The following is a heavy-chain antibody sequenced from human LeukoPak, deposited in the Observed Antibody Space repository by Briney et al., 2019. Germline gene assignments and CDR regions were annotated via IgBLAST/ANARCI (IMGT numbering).Heavy chain of an antibody. D-gene: IGHD2-15*01. J-gene: IGHJ4*02. Sequence: ASVKVSCKASGYTFTGYYMHWARQAPGQGLEWMGWINPNSGGTNYAQKFQGRVTMTRDTSISTAYMELSRLRSDDTAVYYCARERTLTSCYDYWGQGTLVTVSS. CDR1: GYTFTGYY. CDR3: ARERTLTSCYDY. CDR2: INPNSGGT. V-gene: IGHV1-2*02.